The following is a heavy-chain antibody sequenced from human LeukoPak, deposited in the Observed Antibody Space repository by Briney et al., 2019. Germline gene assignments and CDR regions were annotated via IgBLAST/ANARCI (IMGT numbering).Heavy chain of an antibody. Sequence: SETLSLTCTVSGGSISSYYWSWIRQPPGKGLEWIGYIYYSGSTNYNPSLKSRVTISVDTSKNQFSLKLSSVTAADTAVYYCASATYGSGSYDYWGQGTLVTVSS. CDR1: GGSISSYY. J-gene: IGHJ4*02. CDR3: ASATYGSGSYDY. D-gene: IGHD3-10*01. V-gene: IGHV4-59*12. CDR2: IYYSGST.